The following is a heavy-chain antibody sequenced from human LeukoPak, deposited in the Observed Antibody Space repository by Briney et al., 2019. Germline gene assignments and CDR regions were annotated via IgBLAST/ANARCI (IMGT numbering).Heavy chain of an antibody. J-gene: IGHJ4*02. CDR1: GFTFSSYW. V-gene: IGHV3-7*01. D-gene: IGHD6-19*01. CDR2: IKQDGSEK. Sequence: GGSLRLSCAASGFTFSSYWMSWVRQAPGKGLEWVANIKQDGSEKYYVDSVKGRFTISRDNAKNSLYLQMNSLRAEDTAVYYCARDPQIAVAGLDYWGQGTLVTVSS. CDR3: ARDPQIAVAGLDY.